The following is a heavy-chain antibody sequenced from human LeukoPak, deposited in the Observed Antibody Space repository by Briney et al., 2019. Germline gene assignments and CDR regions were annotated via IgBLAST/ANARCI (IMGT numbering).Heavy chain of an antibody. CDR3: ARGNDYGDGIGIYLDY. Sequence: GGSLRLSCAASGFALSGFWMSWVRQTPGKGLEWVANIKQDGSSKYYGDSVKGRFTISRDNSKNSLYLQINSPRAEDTAVYYCARGNDYGDGIGIYLDYWGRGTLVTVSS. CDR1: GFALSGFW. V-gene: IGHV3-7*01. J-gene: IGHJ4*02. CDR2: IKQDGSSK. D-gene: IGHD4-17*01.